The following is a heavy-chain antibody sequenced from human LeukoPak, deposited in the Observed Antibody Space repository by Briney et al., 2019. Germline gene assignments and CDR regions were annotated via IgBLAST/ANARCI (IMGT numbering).Heavy chain of an antibody. CDR1: GFTFSSYS. CDR2: ISSSSSYI. CDR3: ARDGGYIVGANDAFDI. Sequence: PGGSLRLSCAASGFTFSSYSMNWVRRAPGKGLEWVSSISSSSSYIYYADSVKGRFTISRDNAKNSLYLQMNSLRAEDTAVYYCARDGGYIVGANDAFDIWGQGTMVTVSS. V-gene: IGHV3-21*01. D-gene: IGHD1-26*01. J-gene: IGHJ3*02.